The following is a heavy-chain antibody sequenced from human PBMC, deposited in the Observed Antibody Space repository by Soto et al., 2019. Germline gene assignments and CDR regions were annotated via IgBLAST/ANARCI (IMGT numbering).Heavy chain of an antibody. CDR2: ISGSGGST. CDR3: AKHNSAIVGATNFDY. Sequence: GGSLRLSCAASGFTFSSYAMSWVRQAPGKGLEWVSAISGSGGSTYYADSVKGRFTISRDNSKNTLYLQMNSLRAEDTAVYYCAKHNSAIVGATNFDYWGQGTLVTVSS. D-gene: IGHD1-26*01. V-gene: IGHV3-23*01. CDR1: GFTFSSYA. J-gene: IGHJ4*02.